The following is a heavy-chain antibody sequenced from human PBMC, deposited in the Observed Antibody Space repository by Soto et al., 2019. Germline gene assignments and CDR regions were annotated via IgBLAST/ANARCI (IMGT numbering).Heavy chain of an antibody. Sequence: PGGSLRLSCAASGFSFSNYAMNWVRQAPGKGLGWVSAISAGGSNTNYADSVKGRFTISRYNSKNTLDLQMNGLRADDTAVYYCAKEYSTSFDYWGQGTPGTV. V-gene: IGHV3-23*01. J-gene: IGHJ4*02. CDR2: ISAGGSNT. CDR1: GFSFSNYA. D-gene: IGHD6-6*01. CDR3: AKEYSTSFDY.